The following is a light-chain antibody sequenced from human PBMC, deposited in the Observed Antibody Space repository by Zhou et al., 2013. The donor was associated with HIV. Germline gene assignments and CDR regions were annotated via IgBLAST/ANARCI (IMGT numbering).Light chain of an antibody. Sequence: DIQMTQSPSTLSASVGDRVTITCRASQNINSWLAWYQQKPGKAPKLLIYKASNLESGVPSRFSGSGSGTEFTLTITSLQPDDFATYYCQQYNSYPFTFGPGTKVDIK. CDR3: QQYNSYPFT. CDR1: QNINSW. CDR2: KAS. J-gene: IGKJ3*01. V-gene: IGKV1-5*03.